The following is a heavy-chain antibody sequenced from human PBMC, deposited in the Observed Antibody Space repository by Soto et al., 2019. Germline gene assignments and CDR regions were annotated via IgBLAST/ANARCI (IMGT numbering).Heavy chain of an antibody. J-gene: IGHJ5*02. CDR3: ARVVGAPNWFDP. CDR2: IKRDGSEK. CDR1: GFTFSSYS. D-gene: IGHD1-26*01. Sequence: RGSLRLSCAASGFTFSSYSMNWVRQAPGKGLEWVANIKRDGSEKYYVDSVKGRFSISRDSAENSLYLQMNSLRAWDTAVYSCARVVGAPNWFDPGGQETLVTVSS. V-gene: IGHV3-7*04.